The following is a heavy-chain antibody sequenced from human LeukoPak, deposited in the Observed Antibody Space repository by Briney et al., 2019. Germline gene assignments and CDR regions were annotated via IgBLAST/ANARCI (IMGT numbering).Heavy chain of an antibody. CDR2: ISTGSGTM. Sequence: GGSLRLSCAASGFTFSNCAMSWVRQAPGKGLEWVSYISTGSGTMYYADSVKGRFTISRDNAKNSLYLQMNSLRDEDTAVYYCARDPGSSWSGGYWGQGTLVTVSS. V-gene: IGHV3-48*02. CDR1: GFTFSNCA. D-gene: IGHD6-13*01. J-gene: IGHJ4*02. CDR3: ARDPGSSWSGGY.